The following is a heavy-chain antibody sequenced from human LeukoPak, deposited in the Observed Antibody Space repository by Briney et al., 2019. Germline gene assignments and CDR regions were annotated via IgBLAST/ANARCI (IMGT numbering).Heavy chain of an antibody. Sequence: GGSLRLSCEGSGFTFNNHGMSWVRQAPGKGLEWVSGVSGSGGSTSYAGSVKGRFTISRDNSKNTVFLQMNSLRGDDTAVYYCAKERSVYYDILTPYFIRGDLDHWGQGTLVIVSS. CDR2: VSGSGGST. CDR3: AKERSVYYDILTPYFIRGDLDH. D-gene: IGHD3-9*01. V-gene: IGHV3-23*01. J-gene: IGHJ4*02. CDR1: GFTFNNHG.